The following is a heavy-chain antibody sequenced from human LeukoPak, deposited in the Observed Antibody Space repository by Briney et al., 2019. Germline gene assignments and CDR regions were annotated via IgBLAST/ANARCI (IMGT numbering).Heavy chain of an antibody. CDR1: GFTFSSYT. CDR3: AKDLPYYYDSSGYLVY. CDR2: IGTSSTTI. Sequence: GGSLRLSCAASGFTFSSYTMNWVRQPPGKGLEWVSNIGTSSTTIYYADSVKGRFTISRDNSENTLYLQMNSLRAEDTAVYYCAKDLPYYYDSSGYLVYWGQGTLVTVSS. J-gene: IGHJ4*02. V-gene: IGHV3-48*01. D-gene: IGHD3-22*01.